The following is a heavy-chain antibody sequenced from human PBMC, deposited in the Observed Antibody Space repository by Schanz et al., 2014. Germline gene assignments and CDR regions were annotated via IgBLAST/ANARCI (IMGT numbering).Heavy chain of an antibody. CDR2: IGSSSSRI. V-gene: IGHV3-48*01. CDR1: GFTFSSYA. CDR3: VRDILHRVYDSGSP. Sequence: EVQLVESGGGLVQPGGSLRLSCAASGFTFSSYAMNWVRQAPGKGLEWISYIGSSSSRIDHADSVKGRFTISRDNAKNSVFLQMNSLRAEDTAVYYCVRDILHRVYDSGSPWGQGTLVTVSS. D-gene: IGHD3-10*01. J-gene: IGHJ5*02.